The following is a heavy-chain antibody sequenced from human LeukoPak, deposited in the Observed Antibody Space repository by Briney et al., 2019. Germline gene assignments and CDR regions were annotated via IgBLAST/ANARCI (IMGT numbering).Heavy chain of an antibody. J-gene: IGHJ4*02. D-gene: IGHD5-18*01. Sequence: SETLSLTCTVSGGSMTNSTYYWGWIRQPPGKGLEWIGSIYYSGSTYYNPSFKSRITISVDTSKNQFSLKVISVTAADTAVYYCARADWDTAMIDYWGQGTLVTVSS. V-gene: IGHV4-39*01. CDR2: IYYSGST. CDR3: ARADWDTAMIDY. CDR1: GGSMTNSTYY.